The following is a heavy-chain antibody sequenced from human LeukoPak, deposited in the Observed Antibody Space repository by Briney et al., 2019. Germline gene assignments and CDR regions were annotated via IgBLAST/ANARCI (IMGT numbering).Heavy chain of an antibody. CDR2: LSDSGGST. CDR3: AKDLRSSADAKMGAADY. Sequence: GGSLRLSCAASGFTFSSCGMSWVRQAPGKGLEWVSALSDSGGSTFYADSVKGRFTISRDSSKNTLYLQMNSLRAEDTAVYYCAKDLRSSADAKMGAADYWGQGTLVTVSS. D-gene: IGHD1-26*01. CDR1: GFTFSSCG. J-gene: IGHJ4*02. V-gene: IGHV3-23*01.